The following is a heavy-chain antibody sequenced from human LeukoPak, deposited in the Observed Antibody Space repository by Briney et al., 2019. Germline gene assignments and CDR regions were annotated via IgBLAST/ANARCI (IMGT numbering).Heavy chain of an antibody. CDR3: AKKKHYYDSSGPYYFDY. CDR1: GFTFSSYG. Sequence: GGSLRLSCAASGFTFSSYGMSWVRQAPGKGLEWVSAISGSGGSTYYADSVKGRFTISRDNSKNTLYLQMNSLRAEDTAVYYCAKKKHYYDSSGPYYFDYWGQGTLVTVPS. CDR2: ISGSGGST. D-gene: IGHD3-22*01. V-gene: IGHV3-23*01. J-gene: IGHJ4*02.